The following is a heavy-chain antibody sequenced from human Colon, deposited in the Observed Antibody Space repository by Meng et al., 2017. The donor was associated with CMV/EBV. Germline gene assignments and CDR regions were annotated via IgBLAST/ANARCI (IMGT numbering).Heavy chain of an antibody. CDR3: AREGYPGGSEFGP. Sequence: SGVSFSTSTYYWAWIRQPPGRGLEWIGSIYFRGSTYYNPSLKSRVAMSLDTSKSQFSLNLTSMTAADTAMYYCAREGYPGGSEFGPWGQGILVTVSS. CDR1: GVSFSTSTYY. CDR2: IYFRGST. V-gene: IGHV4-39*07. D-gene: IGHD2-15*01. J-gene: IGHJ5*02.